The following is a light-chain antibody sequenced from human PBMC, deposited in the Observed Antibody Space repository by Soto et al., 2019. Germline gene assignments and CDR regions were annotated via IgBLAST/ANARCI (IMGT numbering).Light chain of an antibody. Sequence: DIQMTQSPSSLSASVGDRVIIACRASQSINIYLSWSQQEPGKAPKRLMYDASSLQSGVPSRFSGSGSGTHFTLTISSLQREDFAKYYCQQYYRTPLTFDGGTNVEIK. CDR2: DAS. CDR1: QSINIY. J-gene: IGKJ4*01. CDR3: QQYYRTPLT. V-gene: IGKV1-39*01.